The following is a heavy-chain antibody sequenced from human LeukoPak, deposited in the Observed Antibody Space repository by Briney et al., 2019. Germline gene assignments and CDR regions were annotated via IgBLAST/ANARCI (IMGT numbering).Heavy chain of an antibody. J-gene: IGHJ4*02. CDR3: ARDRGSGWEIDY. D-gene: IGHD6-19*01. Sequence: GGSLRLSCAASGFTFSSYSMNWVRQAPGKGLEWVSSISSSSSYIYYADSVKGRFTISRDNSKTTLYLQMNSLRVEDTAVYYCARDRGSGWEIDYWGQGTLVTVSS. CDR2: ISSSSSYI. V-gene: IGHV3-21*01. CDR1: GFTFSSYS.